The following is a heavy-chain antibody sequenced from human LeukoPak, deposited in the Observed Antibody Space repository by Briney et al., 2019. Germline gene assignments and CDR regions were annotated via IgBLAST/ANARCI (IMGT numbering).Heavy chain of an antibody. CDR1: GYTFTSYG. Sequence: ASVKVSYKASGYTFTSYGISWVRQAPGQGLEWMGWISAYNGNTNYAQKLQGRVTMTTDTSTSTAYMELRSLRSDDTAVYYCARDDYCSSTSCYYYYMDVWGKGTTVTVSS. CDR3: ARDDYCSSTSCYYYYMDV. D-gene: IGHD2-2*01. J-gene: IGHJ6*03. CDR2: ISAYNGNT. V-gene: IGHV1-18*01.